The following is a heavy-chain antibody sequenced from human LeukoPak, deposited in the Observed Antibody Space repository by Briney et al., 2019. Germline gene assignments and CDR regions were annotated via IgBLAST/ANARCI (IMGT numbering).Heavy chain of an antibody. CDR1: GAAISSGTYY. V-gene: IGHV4-61*02. CDR2: IFTSGNT. D-gene: IGHD3-22*01. J-gene: IGHJ3*01. CDR3: ATLRGDYYDSRAYDL. Sequence: PSQTLSLTCNVSGAAISSGTYYWSWIRQPAGKGLEWIGRIFTSGNTDYNPSLKSRVFISIETSKNRFSLTLNSVTAADTAVYHCATLRGDYYDSRAYDLWGQGTMVTVSS.